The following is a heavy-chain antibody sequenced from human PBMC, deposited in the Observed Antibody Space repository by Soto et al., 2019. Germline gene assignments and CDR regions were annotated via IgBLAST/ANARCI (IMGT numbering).Heavy chain of an antibody. CDR2: IGTADDT. CDR1: GFTFSSYD. V-gene: IGHV3-13*04. CDR3: ARETRYYGMDV. J-gene: IGHJ6*02. Sequence: EVQLVESGGGLVQPGGSLRLSCTASGFTFSSYDMHWVRQGIGKGLEWVSSIGTADDTYYEDSVKGRFTVSREDAKNSLYLQMNSLRAGDTAVYYCARETRYYGMDVWGQGPTVNVSS.